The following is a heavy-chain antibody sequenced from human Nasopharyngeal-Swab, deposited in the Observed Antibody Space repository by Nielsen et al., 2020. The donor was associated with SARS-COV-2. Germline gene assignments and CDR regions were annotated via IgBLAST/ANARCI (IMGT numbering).Heavy chain of an antibody. Sequence: GESLKISCAASGFTFSDYYMSWIRQAPGKGLEWVSYISSSGSTIYYADSVKGRFTISRDNSKNTLYLQMNSLRAEDTAVYYCAKVYSSSWYDAFDIWGQGTMVTVSS. CDR2: ISSSGSTI. D-gene: IGHD6-13*01. J-gene: IGHJ3*02. CDR1: GFTFSDYY. CDR3: AKVYSSSWYDAFDI. V-gene: IGHV3-11*01.